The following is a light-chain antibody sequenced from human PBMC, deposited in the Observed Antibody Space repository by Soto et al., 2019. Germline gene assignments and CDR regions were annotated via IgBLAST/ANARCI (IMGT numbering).Light chain of an antibody. CDR2: HTS. CDR3: HQRQSWPRT. V-gene: IGKV3-11*01. CDR1: QTVNSR. Sequence: EIVLTQSPATLSSSPGERATLSCRASQTVNSRLAWYQHKPGQAPRLLIYHTSNRATGIPARFSGSGSGTDFTLTISSLEPEDFAVYYCHQRQSWPRTFGQGTMVDIK. J-gene: IGKJ1*01.